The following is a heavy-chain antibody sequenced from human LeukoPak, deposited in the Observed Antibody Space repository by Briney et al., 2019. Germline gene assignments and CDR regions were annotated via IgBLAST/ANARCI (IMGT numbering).Heavy chain of an antibody. CDR3: ARRYYDFWSGKYNWFDP. CDR1: GGSISSGGYY. CDR2: IYYSGST. J-gene: IGHJ5*02. D-gene: IGHD3-3*01. V-gene: IGHV4-31*03. Sequence: SETLSFTCTVSGGSISSGGYYWSWIRQHPGKGLEWIGYIYYSGSTYYNPSLKSRVTISVDTSKNQFSLKLSSVTAADTAVYYCARRYYDFWSGKYNWFDPWGQGTLVTVSS.